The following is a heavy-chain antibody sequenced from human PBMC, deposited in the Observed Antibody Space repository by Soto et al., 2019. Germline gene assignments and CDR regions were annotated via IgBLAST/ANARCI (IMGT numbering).Heavy chain of an antibody. CDR2: IYYSGST. J-gene: IGHJ4*02. V-gene: IGHV4-59*01. Sequence: SETLSLTCTFSGGSISSYYWSLIRQPPGKGLEWIGYIYYSGSTNYNPSLKSRVTISVDTSKNQFSLKLSSVTAADTAVYYCAADSGYDSLGDYSLTFDYWGQGTLVTVSS. CDR3: AADSGYDSLGDYSLTFDY. D-gene: IGHD5-12*01. CDR1: GGSISSYY.